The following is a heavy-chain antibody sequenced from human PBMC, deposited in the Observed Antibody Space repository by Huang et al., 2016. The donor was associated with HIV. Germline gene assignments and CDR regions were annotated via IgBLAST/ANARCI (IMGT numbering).Heavy chain of an antibody. Sequence: TGYYMHWVRQAPGQGLEWMGWINPKSGGTNYAQKFQGRVTMTRDTSISTAYMELSRLRSDDTAVYYWAREVVSATGYYYYGMDVWGQGTTVTVSS. J-gene: IGHJ6*02. CDR1: TGYY. V-gene: IGHV1-2*02. CDR2: INPKSGGT. CDR3: AREVVSATGYYYYGMDV. D-gene: IGHD2-15*01.